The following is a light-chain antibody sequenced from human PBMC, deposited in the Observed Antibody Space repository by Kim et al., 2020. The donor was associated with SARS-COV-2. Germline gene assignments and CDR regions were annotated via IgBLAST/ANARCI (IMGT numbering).Light chain of an antibody. CDR3: QQYNIWRT. V-gene: IGKV3-15*01. CDR1: QSVSSK. Sequence: VSPGESASPSCRASQSVSSKLAWYQQRPGQAPRRLIYGASTRAPGIPARFSASGSVTEFTLVIGSLQPEDFAVYYCQQYNIWRTFGQGTKVDIK. CDR2: GAS. J-gene: IGKJ1*01.